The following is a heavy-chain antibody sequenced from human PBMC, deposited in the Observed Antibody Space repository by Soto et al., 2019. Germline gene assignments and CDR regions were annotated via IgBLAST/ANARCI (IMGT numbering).Heavy chain of an antibody. CDR1: GFTFSSYA. V-gene: IGHV3-30-3*01. J-gene: IGHJ4*02. CDR3: AREIGPGYCSGGSCYYFDY. Sequence: GSLRLSCAASGFTFSSYAMHWVRQAPGKGLEWVAVISYDGSNKYYADSVKGRFTISRDNSKNTLYLQMNSLRAEDTAVYYCAREIGPGYCSGGSCYYFDYWGQGTLVTVSS. D-gene: IGHD2-15*01. CDR2: ISYDGSNK.